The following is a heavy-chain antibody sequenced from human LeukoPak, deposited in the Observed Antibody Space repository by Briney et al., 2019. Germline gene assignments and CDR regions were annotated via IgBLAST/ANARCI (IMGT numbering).Heavy chain of an antibody. Sequence: SETLSLTCAVSGGSISSNSYCWGWIRPPPGKGLEWIGSIYYSGSTYYNPSLKSRVTISVDTSKNQFSLKLSSATAADTAVYYCARTRYYYNSRSYGAPYYFDYWGQGTLVTVSS. CDR2: IYYSGST. J-gene: IGHJ4*02. D-gene: IGHD3-10*01. V-gene: IGHV4-39*01. CDR3: ARTRYYYNSRSYGAPYYFDY. CDR1: GGSISSNSYC.